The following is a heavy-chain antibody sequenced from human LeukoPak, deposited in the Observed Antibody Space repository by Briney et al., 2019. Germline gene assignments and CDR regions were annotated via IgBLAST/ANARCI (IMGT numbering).Heavy chain of an antibody. Sequence: GASVKVSCKTSGYTFTGYYMHWVRQAPGQGLEWMGWINPDSGGTYYSQKFQDRVTMTRDTSISTAYMELNRLTSDDAAVYYCARAKTRWVLPPAAPTLVFDYWGQGTLVTVSS. V-gene: IGHV1-2*02. CDR1: GYTFTGYY. CDR2: INPDSGGT. J-gene: IGHJ4*02. D-gene: IGHD2-2*01. CDR3: ARAKTRWVLPPAAPTLVFDY.